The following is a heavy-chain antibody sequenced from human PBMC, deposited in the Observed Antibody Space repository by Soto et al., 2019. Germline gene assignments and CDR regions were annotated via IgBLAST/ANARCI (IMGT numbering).Heavy chain of an antibody. V-gene: IGHV3-23*01. CDR3: AKLRWGSYYGTSYNWFDP. D-gene: IGHD1-26*01. Sequence: GGSLRLSCAASGFTFSSYAMSWVRQAPGKGLEWVSAISGSGGSTYYADSVKGRFTISRDNSKNTLYLQMNSLRAEDTAVYYCAKLRWGSYYGTSYNWFDPWGQGTLVTVSS. J-gene: IGHJ5*02. CDR2: ISGSGGST. CDR1: GFTFSSYA.